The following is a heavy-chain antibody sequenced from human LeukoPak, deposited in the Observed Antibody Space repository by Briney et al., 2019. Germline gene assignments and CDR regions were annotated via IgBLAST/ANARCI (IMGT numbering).Heavy chain of an antibody. D-gene: IGHD6-6*01. J-gene: IGHJ5*02. V-gene: IGHV4-59*08. CDR3: ARHGLSIAAPGRWFDP. CDR2: VYYSGVT. Sequence: SETLSLTCTVSGGSTGSDYWSWIRQPPGKGLEWIAYVYYSGVTSYNPSLKSRVAISIDTSKNQFSLRLSSVTAADTAVYYCARHGLSIAAPGRWFDPWGQGTLVTVSS. CDR1: GGSTGSDY.